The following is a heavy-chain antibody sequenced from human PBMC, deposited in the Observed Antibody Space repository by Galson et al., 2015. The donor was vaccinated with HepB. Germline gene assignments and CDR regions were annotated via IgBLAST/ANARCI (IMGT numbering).Heavy chain of an antibody. CDR2: ISSSGGSR. CDR1: GFTFSDYY. V-gene: IGHV3-11*01. J-gene: IGHJ6*03. Sequence: SLRLSCAAAGFTFSDYYMSWIRQAPGKGLEWVSYISSSGGSRYADSVKGRFTISRDNARNSLYLQMSSLKAADTAVYYCARAACGGDCYEDYMDVWGNGTSVTVSS. D-gene: IGHD2-21*01. CDR3: ARAACGGDCYEDYMDV.